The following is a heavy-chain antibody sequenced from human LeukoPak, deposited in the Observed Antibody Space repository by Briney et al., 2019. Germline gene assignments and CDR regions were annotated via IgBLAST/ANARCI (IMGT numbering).Heavy chain of an antibody. D-gene: IGHD3-10*01. Sequence: SETLSLTCAVYGGSFSGYYWSWIRQPPGKGLEWIGEINHSGSTNYNPSLKSRVTISVDTSKNQFSLKLSSVTAADTAVYYCARGSGTYYRGREYNWFDPWGQGTLVTASS. CDR3: ARGSGTYYRGREYNWFDP. CDR2: INHSGST. V-gene: IGHV4-34*01. J-gene: IGHJ5*02. CDR1: GGSFSGYY.